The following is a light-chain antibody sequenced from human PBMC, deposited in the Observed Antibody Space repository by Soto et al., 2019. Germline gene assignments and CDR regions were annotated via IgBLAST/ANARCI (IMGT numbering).Light chain of an antibody. CDR1: HSVSSSQ. J-gene: IGKJ1*01. V-gene: IGKV3-20*01. CDR3: QQYAGSPPWT. Sequence: ETVITQSPSTVTVCHGERAAHSCRDIHSVSSSQLAWYQQKPGQAPRLLIFGASSRAAGIPDRFSGSGSGTDFTLTISRLEPEDFAVYYCQQYAGSPPWTFAQRTKVDI. CDR2: GAS.